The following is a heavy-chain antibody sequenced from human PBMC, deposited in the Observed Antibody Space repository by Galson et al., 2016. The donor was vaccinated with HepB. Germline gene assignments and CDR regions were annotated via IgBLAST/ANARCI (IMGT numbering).Heavy chain of an antibody. CDR1: GGSIDTSNW. Sequence: SETLSLTCAVSGGSIDTSNWWSWVRQPPGKGLEWIGEIYHSGSTSYNPSLKSRVTISVDKSKNQFSLNLSSVTAADTAVYYCARGMYYYDSRETAWGQGTLVTVSS. D-gene: IGHD3-22*01. V-gene: IGHV4-4*02. CDR2: IYHSGST. J-gene: IGHJ5*02. CDR3: ARGMYYYDSRETA.